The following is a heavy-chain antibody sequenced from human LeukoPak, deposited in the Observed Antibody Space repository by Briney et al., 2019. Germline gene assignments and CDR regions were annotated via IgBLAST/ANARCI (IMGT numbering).Heavy chain of an antibody. Sequence: PGGSLSLSCAASGFTFSSNWMHWARQAPGKGLGWVSRINSYGSTTSYADSVKGRFTISRDNAKNTLYLQMNSLRAEDTAVYYCARDTSSVGATPPDYWGQGTLVTVSS. V-gene: IGHV3-74*01. CDR3: ARDTSSVGATPPDY. J-gene: IGHJ4*02. CDR2: INSYGSTT. D-gene: IGHD1-26*01. CDR1: GFTFSSNW.